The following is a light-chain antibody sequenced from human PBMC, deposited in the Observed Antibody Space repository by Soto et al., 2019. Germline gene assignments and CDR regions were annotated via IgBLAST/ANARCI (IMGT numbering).Light chain of an antibody. CDR2: GAS. V-gene: IGKV3-20*01. Sequence: ESVSTQSQGTLSLSPVERSTLSVRGSQSVSSSYLAWYQQKPGQAPRLLIYGASSRATGIPARFSGSGSGTDFTLTISSLEPEDVATYYCQKYNSDPWKFGQGNKGDIK. J-gene: IGKJ1*01. CDR1: QSVSSSY. CDR3: QKYNSDPWK.